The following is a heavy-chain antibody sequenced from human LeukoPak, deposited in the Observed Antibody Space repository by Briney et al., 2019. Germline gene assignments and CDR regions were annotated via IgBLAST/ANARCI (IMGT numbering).Heavy chain of an antibody. CDR3: AKGYDYSNIFDF. D-gene: IGHD4-11*01. CDR1: GXTLSNYA. CDR2: ISGSGAGT. J-gene: IGHJ4*02. Sequence: GGSLRLSCAASGXTLSNYAMSWVRQAPGKGLEWVSAISGSGAGTYYADSVKGRFTISTDYSKSTLYLQMNSLRAEDTAVYYCAKGYDYSNIFDFWGQGTLVTVSS. V-gene: IGHV3-23*01.